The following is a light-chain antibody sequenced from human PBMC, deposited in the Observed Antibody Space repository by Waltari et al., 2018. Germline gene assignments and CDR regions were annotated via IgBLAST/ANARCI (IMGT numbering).Light chain of an antibody. CDR1: ALPNRY. J-gene: IGLJ1*01. V-gene: IGLV3-25*03. CDR3: QSTDSSSTFYV. CDR2: KDT. Sequence: SYELTQPPSVSVFPGQTARITCSGDALPNRYVYWYQQRPGQAPLLVTYKDTGRPSGVPGRFSGSTSGTTVTLTITGVQAEDEADYYCQSTDSSSTFYVFGPGTKVTVL.